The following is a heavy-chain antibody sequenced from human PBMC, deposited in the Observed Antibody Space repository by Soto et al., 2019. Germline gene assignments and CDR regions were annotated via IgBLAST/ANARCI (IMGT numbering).Heavy chain of an antibody. Sequence: PGGFLGLSCAASGFTFSSYAMSWVRQAPGKGLEWVSAISGSGGSTYYADSVKGRFTISRDNSKNTLYLQMNSLRAEDTAVYYCAKDIWDIVVVPALDAFDIWGQGTMVTVSS. V-gene: IGHV3-23*01. J-gene: IGHJ3*02. CDR2: ISGSGGST. D-gene: IGHD2-2*01. CDR3: AKDIWDIVVVPALDAFDI. CDR1: GFTFSSYA.